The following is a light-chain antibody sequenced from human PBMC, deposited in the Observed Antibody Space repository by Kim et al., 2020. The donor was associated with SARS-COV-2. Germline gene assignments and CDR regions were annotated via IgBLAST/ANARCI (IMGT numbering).Light chain of an antibody. CDR3: QTWDGSTAV. J-gene: IGLJ3*02. CDR2: QDD. Sequence: SYELTQPPSVSVSPGQTAIITCSGDDLGDKYSCWYQQKPGQSPLLVIYQDDRRPSGIPVRFSGSSSGNTATLTISGTQAMDEADYYCQTWDGSTAVFGGG. V-gene: IGLV3-1*01. CDR1: DLGDKY.